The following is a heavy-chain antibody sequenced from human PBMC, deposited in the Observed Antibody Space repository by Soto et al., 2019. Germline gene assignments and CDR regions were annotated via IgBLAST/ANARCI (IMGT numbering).Heavy chain of an antibody. CDR1: GYTFTYRY. CDR2: ITPFNGNT. J-gene: IGHJ4*02. Sequence: GASVKVSCKASGYTFTYRYLHWVRQAPGQALEWMGWITPFNGNTNYAQKFQDRVTITRDRSMSTAYMELSSLRSEDTAMYYCASSAACGGDCPGSPFDYWGQGTLVTVSS. D-gene: IGHD2-21*02. CDR3: ASSAACGGDCPGSPFDY. V-gene: IGHV1-45*02.